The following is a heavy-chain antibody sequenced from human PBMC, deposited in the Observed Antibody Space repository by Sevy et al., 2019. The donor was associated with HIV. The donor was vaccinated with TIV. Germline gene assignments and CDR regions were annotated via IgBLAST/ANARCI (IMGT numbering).Heavy chain of an antibody. CDR1: GGSISSYY. V-gene: IGHV4-59*01. CDR3: ASLLTSFDY. D-gene: IGHD2-21*01. Sequence: SETLSLTCTVSGGSISSYYWSWIRQPPGKGLEWIGYIYYSGSTNYNPSLKSRVTISVDTSKNQFSLKLSSVTAADTAVYYFASLLTSFDYWGQGTLVTVSS. J-gene: IGHJ4*02. CDR2: IYYSGST.